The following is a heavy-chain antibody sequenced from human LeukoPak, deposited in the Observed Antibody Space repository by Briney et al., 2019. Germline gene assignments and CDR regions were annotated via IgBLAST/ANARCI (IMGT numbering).Heavy chain of an antibody. V-gene: IGHV3-9*01. CDR2: ISWNSGSI. Sequence: GGSLRLSCAASGFTFDDYAMHWVRQAPGKGLEWVSGISWNSGSIGYADSVKGRFTISRDNAKNSLYPQMNSLRAEDTALYYCAKDQEAVAGFFDYWGQGTLVTVSS. D-gene: IGHD6-19*01. CDR1: GFTFDDYA. CDR3: AKDQEAVAGFFDY. J-gene: IGHJ4*02.